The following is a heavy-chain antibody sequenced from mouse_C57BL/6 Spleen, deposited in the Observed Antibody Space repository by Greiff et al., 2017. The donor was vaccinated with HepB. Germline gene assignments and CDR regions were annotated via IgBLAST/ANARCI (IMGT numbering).Heavy chain of an antibody. Sequence: EVKLVESEGGLVQPGSSMKLSCTASGFTFSDYYMAWVRQVPEKGLEWVANINYDGSSTYYLDSLKSRFIISRDNAKNILYLQMSSLKSEDTAKYYCARIYGNYGVYAMDYWGQGTSVTVSS. CDR1: GFTFSDYY. D-gene: IGHD2-1*01. J-gene: IGHJ4*01. CDR3: ARIYGNYGVYAMDY. CDR2: INYDGSST. V-gene: IGHV5-16*01.